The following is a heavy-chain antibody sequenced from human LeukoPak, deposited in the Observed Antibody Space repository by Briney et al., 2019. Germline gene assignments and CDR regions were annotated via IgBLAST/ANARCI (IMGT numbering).Heavy chain of an antibody. CDR3: VRDRTYYGDY. V-gene: IGHV3-33*01. Sequence: PGGSLRLSCAASGFTFSHCGMHWVRQAPDKGLEWVAVIWNDRSSKYYADAVKGRFTISRDNSKNTVYLQMNSLRAEDTAVYYCVRDRTYYGDYWGQGTLVTVSS. D-gene: IGHD1-26*01. J-gene: IGHJ4*02. CDR1: GFTFSHCG. CDR2: IWNDRSSK.